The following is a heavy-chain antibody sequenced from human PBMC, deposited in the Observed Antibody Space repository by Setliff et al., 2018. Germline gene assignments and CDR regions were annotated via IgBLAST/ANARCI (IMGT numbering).Heavy chain of an antibody. CDR2: IKRITDSGTT. CDR1: GFTFSNSD. D-gene: IGHD6-19*01. CDR3: TTSPISSGWHSNFDYNMDV. V-gene: IGHV3-15*01. J-gene: IGHJ6*02. Sequence: PGGSLRLSCAASGFTFSNSDMNWARQAPGKGLEWVGRIKRITDSGTTDHAAPVKGRFTVSRDDSISTLYLQMNSLKTEDTAVYYCTTSPISSGWHSNFDYNMDVWGQGTTVTVSS.